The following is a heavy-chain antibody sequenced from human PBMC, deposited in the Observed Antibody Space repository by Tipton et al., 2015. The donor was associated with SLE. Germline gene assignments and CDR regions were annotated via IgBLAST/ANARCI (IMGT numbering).Heavy chain of an antibody. Sequence: LRLSCVVSGYSISSGYYWGWIRQPPGKGLEYIGSTYYSGSPYYNPSLKSRITISVDTSKNQLSLKLNSVTAADTAVYYCARRGVGAIYWYFDLWGRGTLVTVSS. CDR3: ARRGVGAIYWYFDL. V-gene: IGHV4-38-2*01. J-gene: IGHJ2*01. D-gene: IGHD1-26*01. CDR2: TYYSGSP. CDR1: GYSISSGYY.